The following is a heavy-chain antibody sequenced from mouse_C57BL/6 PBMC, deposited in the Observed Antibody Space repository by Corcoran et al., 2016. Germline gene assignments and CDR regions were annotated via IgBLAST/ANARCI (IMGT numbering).Heavy chain of an antibody. CDR2: IYPGDGDT. J-gene: IGHJ2*01. D-gene: IGHD2-3*01. CDR3: ARCGDGYYYFDY. CDR1: GYAFSSYW. Sequence: QVQLQQSGAELVKPGASVKISCKASGYAFSSYWMNWVKQRPGKGLEWIGQIYPGDGDTNYNGKFKGKATLTADKSSSTAYMQLSSLTSEDSAVYFCARCGDGYYYFDYGGQGTTLTVSS. V-gene: IGHV1-80*01.